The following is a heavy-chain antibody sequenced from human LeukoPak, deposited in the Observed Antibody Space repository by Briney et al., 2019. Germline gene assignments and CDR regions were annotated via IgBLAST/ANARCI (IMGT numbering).Heavy chain of an antibody. V-gene: IGHV4-59*01. D-gene: IGHD3-10*01. Sequence: SETLSLTCTVSGGSISSYYWSWIRQPPGKGLEWIGYIYCSGSTNYNPSLKSRVTISVDTSKNQFSLKLSSVTAADTAVYYCARSYYGSGSYYNFDYWGQGTLVTVSS. J-gene: IGHJ4*02. CDR2: IYCSGST. CDR3: ARSYYGSGSYYNFDY. CDR1: GGSISSYY.